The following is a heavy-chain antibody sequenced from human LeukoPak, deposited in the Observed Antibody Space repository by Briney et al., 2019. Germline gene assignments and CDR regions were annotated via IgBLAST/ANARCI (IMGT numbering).Heavy chain of an antibody. J-gene: IGHJ4*02. CDR2: ISYDGSNK. D-gene: IGHD6-19*01. Sequence: TGGSLRLSCAASGFTFSSYAMHWVRQAPGKGLEWVAVISYDGSNKYYADSVKGRFTISRDNSKNTLYLQMNSLRAEDTAVYYCARGIAVAGPPFDYWGQGTLVTVSS. CDR1: GFTFSSYA. V-gene: IGHV3-30-3*01. CDR3: ARGIAVAGPPFDY.